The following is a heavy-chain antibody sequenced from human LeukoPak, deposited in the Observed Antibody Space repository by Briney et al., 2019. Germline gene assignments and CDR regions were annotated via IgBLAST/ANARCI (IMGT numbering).Heavy chain of an antibody. CDR2: IYYSGST. Sequence: PSETLFLTRTVSGGSISSYYWSWIRQPPGKGLEWIGYIYYSGSTNYSPSLKSRVTISVDTSKNQFSLKLSSVTAADTAVYYCARDLLSGYSSSWATVSYFDLWGRGTLVTVSS. V-gene: IGHV4-59*01. CDR1: GGSISSYY. J-gene: IGHJ2*01. D-gene: IGHD6-13*01. CDR3: ARDLLSGYSSSWATVSYFDL.